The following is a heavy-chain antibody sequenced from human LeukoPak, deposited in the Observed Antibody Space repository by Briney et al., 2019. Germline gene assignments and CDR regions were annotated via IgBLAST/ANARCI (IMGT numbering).Heavy chain of an antibody. D-gene: IGHD5-12*01. CDR3: ARAVGYSGFSDY. CDR2: ISSGGSTI. CDR1: GSTFSSYE. J-gene: IGHJ4*02. V-gene: IGHV3-48*03. Sequence: GGSLRLSCAASGSTFSSYEMNWVRQAPGKGLEGVSYISSGGSTIYYADSVRGRFTISRDNAKNSLYLQMNSLRAEDTAVYYCARAVGYSGFSDYWGQGTLVTVSS.